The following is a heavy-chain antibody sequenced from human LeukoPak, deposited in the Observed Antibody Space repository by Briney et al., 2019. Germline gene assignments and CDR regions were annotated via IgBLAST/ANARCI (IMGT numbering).Heavy chain of an antibody. CDR1: GGSISSYF. D-gene: IGHD3-10*01. CDR3: ASWGLVRGVIDY. J-gene: IGHJ4*02. V-gene: IGHV4-59*08. Sequence: PSETLSLTCTVSGGSISSYFWSWIRQPPGKGLEWIGYIYYSGSTNYNPSLTSRVTISVDTSKNQFSLKLSSVTAADTAVYYCASWGLVRGVIDYWGQGTLVTVSS. CDR2: IYYSGST.